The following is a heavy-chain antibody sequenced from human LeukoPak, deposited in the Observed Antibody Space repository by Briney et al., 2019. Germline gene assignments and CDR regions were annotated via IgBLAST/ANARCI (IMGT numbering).Heavy chain of an antibody. V-gene: IGHV3-48*01. Sequence: GGSLRLSCAASGFTFSTYSMNWVRQAPGKGLEWISYITDDSTTMYYADSVKGRFTISRDNSKNTLYLQMNSLRAEDTAVYYCAKGDTAMSLDYWGQGTLVTVSS. CDR1: GFTFSTYS. CDR2: ITDDSTTM. J-gene: IGHJ4*02. D-gene: IGHD5-18*01. CDR3: AKGDTAMSLDY.